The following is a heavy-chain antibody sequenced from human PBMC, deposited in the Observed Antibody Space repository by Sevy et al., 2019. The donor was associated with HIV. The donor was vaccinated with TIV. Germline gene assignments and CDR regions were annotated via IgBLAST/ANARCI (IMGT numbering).Heavy chain of an antibody. CDR3: ARGKGGIFGVVIGQFDH. D-gene: IGHD3-3*01. J-gene: IGHJ4*02. Sequence: ASVKVSYKASGYTFTSYAIHWVRQAPGQRLEWMGWIKTDNGYTKYSQNFQDRVSITSDTSASTAYMELRSLRSEDTAIYFCARGKGGIFGVVIGQFDHWGQGALVTVSS. V-gene: IGHV1-3*04. CDR1: GYTFTSYA. CDR2: IKTDNGYT.